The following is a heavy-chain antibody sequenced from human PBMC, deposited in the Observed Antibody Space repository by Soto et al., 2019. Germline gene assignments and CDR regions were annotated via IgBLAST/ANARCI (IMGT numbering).Heavy chain of an antibody. Sequence: QVQLVQSGAEVKKPGSSVKGSCKASGGTFSSYAISWVRQAPGQGLEWMGGIIPIFGTANYAQKFQGRVTITADESTSTAYMELSSLRSEDTAVYYCARDRRGCSSTSCSLDYYYGMDVWGQGTTVTVSS. CDR1: GGTFSSYA. V-gene: IGHV1-69*01. J-gene: IGHJ6*02. CDR2: IIPIFGTA. D-gene: IGHD2-2*01. CDR3: ARDRRGCSSTSCSLDYYYGMDV.